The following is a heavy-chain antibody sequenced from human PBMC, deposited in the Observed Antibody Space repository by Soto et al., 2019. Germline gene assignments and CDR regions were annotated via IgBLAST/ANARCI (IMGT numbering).Heavy chain of an antibody. Sequence: QVQLVQSGAEVKKPGSSVKVSCKASGGTFSSYAISWVRQAPGQGLEWMGGIIPISDTTNYAQKFQGRVTITADEYTSTAYMELSSLRSDDTAVYYCARSQGSSTSLEIYYYYCYGMDVWGQGTTVTVSS. CDR2: IIPISDTT. J-gene: IGHJ6*02. CDR1: GGTFSSYA. CDR3: ARSQGSSTSLEIYYYYCYGMDV. D-gene: IGHD2-2*01. V-gene: IGHV1-69*01.